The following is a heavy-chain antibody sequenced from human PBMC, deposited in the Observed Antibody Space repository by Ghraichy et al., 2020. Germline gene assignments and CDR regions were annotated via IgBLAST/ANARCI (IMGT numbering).Heavy chain of an antibody. Sequence: SETLSLTCTVSGGSISSYYWRWIRQPPGKGLEWIGYIYYSGSTNYNPSLKSRVTISVDTSKNQFSLKLSSVTAADTAVYYCARLQGPKVGTPDLAYYFDYWGQGTLVTVSS. CDR1: GGSISSYY. V-gene: IGHV4-59*08. J-gene: IGHJ4*02. D-gene: IGHD4-23*01. CDR2: IYYSGST. CDR3: ARLQGPKVGTPDLAYYFDY.